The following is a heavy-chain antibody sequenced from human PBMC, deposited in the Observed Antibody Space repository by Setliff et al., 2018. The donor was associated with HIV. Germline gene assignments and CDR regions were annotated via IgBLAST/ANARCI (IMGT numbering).Heavy chain of an antibody. Sequence: GASVKVSCKASGYIFSDYYIHWVRQTPGQGLEWMGRINPNNGGTDYAQKFQGSVTMTRDTSIRTVYMELSSLRSDDTALYYCARGKLWPDYWGQGTLVTVSS. CDR1: GYIFSDYY. J-gene: IGHJ4*02. V-gene: IGHV1-2*06. D-gene: IGHD3-10*01. CDR2: INPNNGGT. CDR3: ARGKLWPDY.